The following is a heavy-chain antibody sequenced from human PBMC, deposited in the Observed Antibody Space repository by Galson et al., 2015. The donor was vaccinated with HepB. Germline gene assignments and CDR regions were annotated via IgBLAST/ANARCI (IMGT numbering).Heavy chain of an antibody. J-gene: IGHJ4*02. V-gene: IGHV3-23*01. Sequence: SLRLSCAASGFTFSTYAFSWVRQAPGKGLEWVSSISGSGSSTYYADSVKGRFTISRDNSKNTLYLQMNSLRAEDTALYYCAKEKWGGGKALKIDYWGQGTLVTVSS. CDR1: GFTFSTYA. CDR2: ISGSGSST. CDR3: AKEKWGGGKALKIDY. D-gene: IGHD4-23*01.